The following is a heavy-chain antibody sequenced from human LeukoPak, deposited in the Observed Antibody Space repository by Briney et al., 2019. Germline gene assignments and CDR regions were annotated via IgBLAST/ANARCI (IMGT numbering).Heavy chain of an antibody. CDR2: INPNSGGT. D-gene: IGHD4-23*01. CDR1: GYTFTGYY. J-gene: IGHJ5*02. V-gene: IGHV1-2*06. CDR3: ARGTVSAVTNWFDP. Sequence: ASVKVSCKASGYTFTGYYMRWVRQAPGQGLEWMGRINPNSGGTNYAQKFQGRVTMTRDTSISTAYMELSRLRSDDTAVYYCARGTVSAVTNWFDPWGRGTLVTVSS.